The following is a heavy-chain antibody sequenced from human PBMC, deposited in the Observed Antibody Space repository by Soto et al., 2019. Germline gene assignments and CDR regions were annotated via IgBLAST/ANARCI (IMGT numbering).Heavy chain of an antibody. CDR2: IIPIFGTA. CDR1: GGTFSSYA. V-gene: IGHV1-69*12. CDR3: ARPYGSGGDNYYGMDV. D-gene: IGHD3-10*01. Sequence: QVQLVQSGAEVKKPGSSVKVSCKASGGTFSSYAISWVRQAPGQGLEWMGGIIPIFGTANYAQKFQGRVTITADESTRTAYMELSSLRSEDTAVYYCARPYGSGGDNYYGMDVWGQGTTVTVSS. J-gene: IGHJ6*02.